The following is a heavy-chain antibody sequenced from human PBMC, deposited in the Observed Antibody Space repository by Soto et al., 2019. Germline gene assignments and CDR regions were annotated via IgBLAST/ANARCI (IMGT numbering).Heavy chain of an antibody. D-gene: IGHD4-17*01. CDR3: AKDEVPRKYYGTSLDV. CDR1: GFTFSNYG. V-gene: IGHV3-33*03. J-gene: IGHJ6*02. Sequence: QVQLVESGGGLVQPGRSLRLSCVVSGFTFSNYGMHWVRQAPGKGLEWVADIWYDGSGQRYAGSVQGRFTITRDNTKNTLYLQINSLRIEDTAVSYCAKDEVPRKYYGTSLDVWGQGTTVTVSS. CDR2: IWYDGSGQ.